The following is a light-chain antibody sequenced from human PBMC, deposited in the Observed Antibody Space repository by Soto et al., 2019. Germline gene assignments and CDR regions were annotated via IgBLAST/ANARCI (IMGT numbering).Light chain of an antibody. CDR2: AAS. J-gene: IGKJ1*01. V-gene: IGKV1-12*01. Sequence: DIQMTQAPSSVSASVGDRVTITCRASQDINNRVAWFQQRPGRAPKYLIQAASILQSGFPSRFSGTGSGTDFTLTIDSLQPEDFATYYCLQVKNFPRTFGQGTKLEIK. CDR3: LQVKNFPRT. CDR1: QDINNR.